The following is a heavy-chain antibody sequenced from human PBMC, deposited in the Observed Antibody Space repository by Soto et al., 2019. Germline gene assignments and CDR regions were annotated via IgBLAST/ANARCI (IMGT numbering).Heavy chain of an antibody. D-gene: IGHD3-3*01. CDR2: ISAYNGNT. CDR1: GYTFTSYG. V-gene: IGHV1-18*03. J-gene: IGHJ5*02. CDR3: ARAITIFGVALDWFDP. Sequence: ASVKVSCKASGYTFTSYGISWVRQAPGQGLEWMGWISAYNGNTNYAQKLQGRVTMTTDTSTSTAYMELKSLRSDNMAVYYCARAITIFGVALDWFDPWGQGTLVTVSS.